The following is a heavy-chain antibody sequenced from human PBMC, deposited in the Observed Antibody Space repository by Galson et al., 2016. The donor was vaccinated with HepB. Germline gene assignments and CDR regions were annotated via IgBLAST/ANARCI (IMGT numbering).Heavy chain of an antibody. V-gene: IGHV4-31*03. CDR2: IYYSGST. J-gene: IGHJ6*02. CDR1: AGSISSGGYY. CDR3: ARWIVPTVIDDYYYYGMDV. D-gene: IGHD2-8*01. Sequence: SETLSPTCTVSAGSISSGGYYWSWIRQHPGKGLEWNGYIYYSGSTYYNPSFKSRVTISIDTSMNQFSLKLSSVTAADTAVYYCARWIVPTVIDDYYYYGMDVCGQGTTVTVSS.